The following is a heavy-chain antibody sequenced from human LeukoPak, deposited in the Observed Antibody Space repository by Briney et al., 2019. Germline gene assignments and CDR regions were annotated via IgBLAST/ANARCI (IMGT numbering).Heavy chain of an antibody. J-gene: IGHJ4*02. D-gene: IGHD3-22*01. CDR2: INPNSGGT. Sequence: ASVKVSCKASGYTFTGYDMHWVRQTPGQGLEWMGWINPNSGGTNFAEKFQGRVTMTRDTSISTAYMELGRLRSDDTAVYYCARDNYYDSSGYDLDFDYWGQGTLVTVSS. CDR3: ARDNYYDSSGYDLDFDY. V-gene: IGHV1-2*02. CDR1: GYTFTGYD.